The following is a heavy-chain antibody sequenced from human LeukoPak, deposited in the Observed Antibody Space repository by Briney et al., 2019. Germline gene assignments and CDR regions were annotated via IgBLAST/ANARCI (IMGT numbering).Heavy chain of an antibody. V-gene: IGHV3-33*01. Sequence: GRSLRLSCAASGXTFSSYGMHWVRQAPGKGLEWVAVIWYDGSNKYYADSVKGRFTISRDNSRNTLYLQMNSLRAEDTAVYYCAREVAVAGLYYYCYGMDVWGQGTTVTVSS. CDR1: GXTFSSYG. J-gene: IGHJ6*02. CDR2: IWYDGSNK. CDR3: AREVAVAGLYYYCYGMDV. D-gene: IGHD6-19*01.